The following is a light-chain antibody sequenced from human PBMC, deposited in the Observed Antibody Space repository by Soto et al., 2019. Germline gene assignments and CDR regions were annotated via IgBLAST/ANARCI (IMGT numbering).Light chain of an antibody. CDR2: DAS. V-gene: IGKV1D-13*01. J-gene: IGKJ5*01. CDR3: QQFNNYPS. Sequence: AIQLTQSPSSLSASVGDRVTITCRASQGISSALAWYQQKPGKAPKLLIYDASSLESGVPSRFSGSGSGTDFSLTISILQTEDFATYYCQQFNNYPSFGQGTRLKTK. CDR1: QGISSA.